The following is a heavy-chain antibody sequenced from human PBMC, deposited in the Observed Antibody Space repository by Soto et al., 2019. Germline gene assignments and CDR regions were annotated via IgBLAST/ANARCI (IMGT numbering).Heavy chain of an antibody. V-gene: IGHV4-39*01. Sequence: PSETLSLTCTVSGGSISSSSYYWGWIRQPPGKGLEWIGSIYYSGSTSYNPSLKSRVTISVDTSKNQFSLTLNSVTAADTAVYYCAGSGHGDTSNVDYWGQGTLVTVSS. CDR2: IYYSGST. CDR1: GGSISSSSYY. J-gene: IGHJ4*02. CDR3: AGSGHGDTSNVDY. D-gene: IGHD5-12*01.